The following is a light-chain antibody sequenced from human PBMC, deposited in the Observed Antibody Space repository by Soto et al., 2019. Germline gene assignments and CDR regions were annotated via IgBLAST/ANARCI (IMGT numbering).Light chain of an antibody. J-gene: IGLJ3*02. V-gene: IGLV2-8*01. CDR3: SSYAGSNNVL. Sequence: QSVLTQPPSASGSPGQSVTISCTGTSNDVGGYNSVSWYQQHPGKAPKLMIYEVSARPSGVPDRFSGSKSGNTASLTVSGLQAEDEADYYCSSYAGSNNVLFGGGTKLTVL. CDR1: SNDVGGYNS. CDR2: EVS.